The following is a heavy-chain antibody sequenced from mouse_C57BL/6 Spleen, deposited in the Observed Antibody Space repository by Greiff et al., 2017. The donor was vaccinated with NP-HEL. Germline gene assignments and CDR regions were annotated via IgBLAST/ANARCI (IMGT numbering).Heavy chain of an antibody. CDR2: LYPANGDT. Sequence: VQLQQSGAELLRPGASVTFSFPASGFPLPSSYMPCVPPIPAQVLDWIGFLYPANGDTAYASKFQGKATITADTSSNTAYLQLSSLTSEDTAVYYCTNGDDEKAWFAYWGQGTLVTVSA. J-gene: IGHJ3*01. CDR1: GFPLPSSY. V-gene: IGHV14-4*01. D-gene: IGHD2-2*01. CDR3: TNGDDEKAWFAY.